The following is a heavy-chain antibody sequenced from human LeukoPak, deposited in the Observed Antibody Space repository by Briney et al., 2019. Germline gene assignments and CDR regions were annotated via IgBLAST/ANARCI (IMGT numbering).Heavy chain of an antibody. J-gene: IGHJ4*02. CDR3: AKDLVALTTDPYYLDS. CDR2: ISGSGDTK. V-gene: IGHV3-23*01. CDR1: GFTFSSYG. Sequence: GGSLRLSCAASGFTFSSYGMSWVRQTPGKGLEWVSGISGSGDTKYYADSVKGRLTISRDNSKNTLSLQMNSLRAGDTALYYCAKDLVALTTDPYYLDSWGQGTLVTVSS. D-gene: IGHD4-17*01.